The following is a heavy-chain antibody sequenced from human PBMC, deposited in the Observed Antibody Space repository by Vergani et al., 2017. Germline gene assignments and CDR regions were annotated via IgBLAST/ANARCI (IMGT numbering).Heavy chain of an antibody. D-gene: IGHD2-2*02. CDR1: GYTFTSYG. Sequence: QVQLVQSGAEVKKPGASVKVSCKASGYTFTSYGISWVRQAPGQGLEWMGWISAYNGNTNYAQKLQGRVTMTTDTSTSTAYMELSSLRSEDTAVYYCASVPGGRYCSSTSCYKAGAGYFQHWGQGTLVTVSS. CDR2: ISAYNGNT. CDR3: ASVPGGRYCSSTSCYKAGAGYFQH. V-gene: IGHV1-18*04. J-gene: IGHJ1*01.